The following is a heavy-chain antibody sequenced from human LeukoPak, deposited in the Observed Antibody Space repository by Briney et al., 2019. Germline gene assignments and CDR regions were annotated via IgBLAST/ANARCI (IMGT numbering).Heavy chain of an antibody. J-gene: IGHJ3*02. CDR1: GFTVSNHY. V-gene: IGHV3-53*01. D-gene: IGHD7-27*01. CDR3: ATLWGGLGDI. CDR2: IYRHGRT. Sequence: SLTLSCAASGFTVSNHYISWFHQAPRNGLQWVSAIYRHGRTFYADAVKGRFTISRDNPKNTLYLQMTSLRAEDTALYYCATLWGGLGDIWGQGTVVTVS.